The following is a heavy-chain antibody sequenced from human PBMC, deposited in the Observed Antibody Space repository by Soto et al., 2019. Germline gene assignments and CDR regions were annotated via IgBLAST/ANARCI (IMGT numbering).Heavy chain of an antibody. D-gene: IGHD5-18*01. CDR2: INHSGST. Sequence: SETLSLTCXVYGGSFSGYYWSWIRQPPGKGLEWIGEINHSGSTNYNPSLKSRVTISVDTSKNQFSLKLSSVTAADTAVYYCARGPTVTYYYGMDVWGQGTTVTVSS. CDR3: ARGPTVTYYYGMDV. V-gene: IGHV4-34*01. CDR1: GGSFSGYY. J-gene: IGHJ6*02.